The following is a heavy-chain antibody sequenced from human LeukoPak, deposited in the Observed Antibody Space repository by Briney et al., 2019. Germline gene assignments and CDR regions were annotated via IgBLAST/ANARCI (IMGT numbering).Heavy chain of an antibody. J-gene: IGHJ4*02. Sequence: GGSLRPSCAASGFTFSSYWMSWVRQAPGKGLEWVADVKQDGTEKNYVDSVKGRFTISRDNAKNSLYLQMNSLRAEDTAVYYCARDGTVAGLDYWGQGTLVTVSS. CDR2: VKQDGTEK. CDR1: GFTFSSYW. D-gene: IGHD6-19*01. CDR3: ARDGTVAGLDY. V-gene: IGHV3-7*01.